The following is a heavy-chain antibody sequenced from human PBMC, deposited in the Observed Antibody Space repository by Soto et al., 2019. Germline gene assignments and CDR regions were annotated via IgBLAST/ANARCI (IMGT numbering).Heavy chain of an antibody. J-gene: IGHJ4*02. Sequence: GGSPRLSCAVSGFTFNSEYMTWVRQAPGKGLEWVSTISSSGAFTYHADSVRGRLTISRDNSKNTVYLQMNSLRAEDTAVYYCVKHQVSLVRGISPFDYWGQGALVTVSS. CDR3: VKHQVSLVRGISPFDY. V-gene: IGHV3-23*01. CDR2: ISSSGAFT. CDR1: GFTFNSEY. D-gene: IGHD3-10*01.